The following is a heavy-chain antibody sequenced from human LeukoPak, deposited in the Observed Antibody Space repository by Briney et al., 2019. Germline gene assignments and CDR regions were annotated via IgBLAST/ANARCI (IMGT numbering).Heavy chain of an antibody. D-gene: IGHD1-26*01. V-gene: IGHV4-4*07. CDR1: GGSISSYY. CDR3: AREVVGAKDYYYYYMDV. CDR2: IYTSGST. Sequence: PSETLSLTCTVSGGSISSYYWSWIRQPAGKGLEWIGRIYTSGSTNYNPSLKSRVTMSVDTSKNQFSLKLSSVTAADTAVYYCAREVVGAKDYYYYYMDVWGKWTTVTVSS. J-gene: IGHJ6*03.